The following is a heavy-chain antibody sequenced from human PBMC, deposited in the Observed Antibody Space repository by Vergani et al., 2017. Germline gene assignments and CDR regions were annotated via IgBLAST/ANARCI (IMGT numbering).Heavy chain of an antibody. D-gene: IGHD2-2*01. CDR1: GFTFSSYA. J-gene: IGHJ4*02. CDR3: ARDMGYQLLFGVFDY. Sequence: QVQLVESGGGVVQPGRSLRLSCAASGFTFSSYALHWVRQAPGTGLGGVAVISYDGSNNYYADSVKGRFTISRDNSKNTLYLQMNSLRAEDTAVYYCARDMGYQLLFGVFDYGGQGTLVTVSS. V-gene: IGHV3-30*01. CDR2: ISYDGSNN.